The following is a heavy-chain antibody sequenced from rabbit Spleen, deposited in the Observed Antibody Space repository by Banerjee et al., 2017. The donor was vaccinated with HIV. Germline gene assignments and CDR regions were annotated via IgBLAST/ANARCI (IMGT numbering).Heavy chain of an antibody. J-gene: IGHJ4*01. CDR2: IATGSGTT. D-gene: IGHD1-1*01. Sequence: QEQLEESGGGLVKPGASLTLTCKASGFSFSSGYYMSWVRQAPGKGLEWIGCIATGSGTTWYASWAKGRFIMSRTSSTTVTLRMTSLTAADTATYFCARDLTVVIGWNFNLWGPGTLVTVS. CDR3: ARDLTVVIGWNFNL. V-gene: IGHV1S45*01. CDR1: GFSFSSGYY.